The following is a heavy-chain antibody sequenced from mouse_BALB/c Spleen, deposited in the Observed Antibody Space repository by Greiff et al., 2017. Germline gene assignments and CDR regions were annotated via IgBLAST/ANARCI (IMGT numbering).Heavy chain of an antibody. CDR2: INPGSGGT. D-gene: IGHD2-4*01. V-gene: IGHV1-54*01. CDR1: GYAFTNYL. CDR3: ARGDDYDYAY. J-gene: IGHJ3*01. Sequence: QVQLQQFGAELVKPGASVKISCKASGYAFTNYLIEWVKQRPGQGLEWIGVINPGSGGTNYNEKFKGKATLTADKSSSTAYMQLSSLTSDDSAVYFCARGDDYDYAYWGQGTLVTVSA.